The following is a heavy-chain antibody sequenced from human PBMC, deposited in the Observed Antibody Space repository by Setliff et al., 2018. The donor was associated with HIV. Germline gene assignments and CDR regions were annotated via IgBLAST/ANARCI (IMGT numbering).Heavy chain of an antibody. V-gene: IGHV1-69*13. D-gene: IGHD2-21*01. Sequence: GASVKVSCKASGGTFSSYAISWVRQAPGQGLEWMGGIILIFGTVKYPLKFQGRVTITADDSTSTAYMGLSSLRSEDTAVYYCANLAYCSGDCYSTGASDIWGQGTMVTVS. J-gene: IGHJ3*02. CDR2: IILIFGTV. CDR1: GGTFSSYA. CDR3: ANLAYCSGDCYSTGASDI.